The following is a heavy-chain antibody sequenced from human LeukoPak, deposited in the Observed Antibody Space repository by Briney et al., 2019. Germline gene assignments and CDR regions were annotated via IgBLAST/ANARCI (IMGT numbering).Heavy chain of an antibody. V-gene: IGHV3-23*01. CDR2: LSGSGGST. D-gene: IGHD2-15*01. CDR3: AKRQYCSGGSCYMSYYYYYMDV. Sequence: GGTLRLSCAASGFTFRGYGMSWVPQAPGKGLEWVSSLSGSGGSTYYADSVKGRFTISRDNSKNTLYLQINSLRAEDTAVYYCAKRQYCSGGSCYMSYYYYYMDVWGKGTTVTVSS. CDR1: GFTFRGYG. J-gene: IGHJ6*03.